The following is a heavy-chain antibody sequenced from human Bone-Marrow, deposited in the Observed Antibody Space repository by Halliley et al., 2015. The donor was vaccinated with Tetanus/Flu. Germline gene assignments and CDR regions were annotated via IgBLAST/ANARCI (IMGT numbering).Heavy chain of an antibody. D-gene: IGHD3-10*01. V-gene: IGHV3-30*18. CDR3: AKEFRSYRDPFYGMDV. Sequence: CAASGFTFSSYGMYWVRQAPGKGLEWVALISYDGGKKYYADSLKGRFTLSRDNSKNTLYLQMNSLRPEDTAVYYCAKEFRSYRDPFYGMDVWGHGTTVTVSS. CDR2: ISYDGGKK. CDR1: GFTFSSYG. J-gene: IGHJ6*02.